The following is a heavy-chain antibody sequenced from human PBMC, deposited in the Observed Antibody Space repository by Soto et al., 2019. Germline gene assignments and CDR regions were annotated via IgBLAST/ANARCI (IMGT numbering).Heavy chain of an antibody. D-gene: IGHD3-22*01. CDR2: ISSSSSTI. CDR3: ARDLPDSSGSKSAL. J-gene: IGHJ4*02. Sequence: EVQLVESGGGLVQPGGSLRLSCAASGFTFSSYSMNWVRQAPGKGLEWVSYISSSSSTIYYADSVKGRFTISRDNAKNSLYLQMNSLRDEDTAVYYCARDLPDSSGSKSALWGQGTLVTLSS. CDR1: GFTFSSYS. V-gene: IGHV3-48*02.